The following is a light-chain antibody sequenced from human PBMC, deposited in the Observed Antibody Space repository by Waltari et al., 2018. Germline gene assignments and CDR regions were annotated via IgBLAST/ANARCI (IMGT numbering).Light chain of an antibody. CDR3: AAWDDRMNGHWV. Sequence: QSVLTQPPSASETPGQRVTISCSGSSSNIGDNVVNWSQQLPGKAPKLLIYRNDQRPAGFPDRFSASKAGTSASLAISGLQSEDEADYYCAAWDDRMNGHWVFGGGTKVTVL. V-gene: IGLV1-44*01. CDR1: SSNIGDNV. CDR2: RND. J-gene: IGLJ3*02.